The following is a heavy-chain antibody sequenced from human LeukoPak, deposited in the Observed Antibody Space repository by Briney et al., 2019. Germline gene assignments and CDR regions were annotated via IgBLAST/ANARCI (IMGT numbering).Heavy chain of an antibody. Sequence: GASVKVSCKASGGTFSGYAISWVRQAPGQGLEWMGGIIPIFGTANYAQKFQGRVMITADESTSTAYMELSSLRSEDTAVYYCARTPKAGIAAAGTNDYWGQGTLVTVSS. J-gene: IGHJ4*02. V-gene: IGHV1-69*13. CDR3: ARTPKAGIAAAGTNDY. CDR2: IIPIFGTA. D-gene: IGHD6-13*01. CDR1: GGTFSGYA.